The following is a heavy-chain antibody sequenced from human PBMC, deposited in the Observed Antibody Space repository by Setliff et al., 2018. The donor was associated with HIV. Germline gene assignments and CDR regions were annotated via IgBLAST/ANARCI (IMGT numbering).Heavy chain of an antibody. D-gene: IGHD3-10*01. CDR3: ARHEITLVRGLV. CDR1: GYSMSSGYY. J-gene: IGHJ6*02. V-gene: IGHV4-38-2*01. Sequence: LSLTCGVSGYSMSSGYYWGWIRQPPGKGLEWIGNVYHTGSTYYNPALKRRVTISVDTSKNQFSLKLSSATAADTAVYYCARHEITLVRGLVWGQGTTVTVS. CDR2: VYHTGST.